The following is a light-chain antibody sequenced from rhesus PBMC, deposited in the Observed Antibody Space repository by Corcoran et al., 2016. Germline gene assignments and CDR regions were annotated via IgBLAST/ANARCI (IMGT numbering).Light chain of an antibody. V-gene: IGKV1-25*01. CDR2: KAS. CDR3: QHGYGITPT. J-gene: IGKJ1*01. CDR1: QAISNN. Sequence: DIQMTQSPSSLSASVGDRVTITCQASQAISNNLAWYQQKPGKVPKLLIYKASTLQSGVPSRFSGSGSGTDVTLTISSLQPEVFATYYCQHGYGITPTFGQGTKVEIK.